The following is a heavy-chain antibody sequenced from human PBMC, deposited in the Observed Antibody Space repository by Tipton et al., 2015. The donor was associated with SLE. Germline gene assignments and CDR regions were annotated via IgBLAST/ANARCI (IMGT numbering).Heavy chain of an antibody. CDR1: GGSISSSSYY. CDR3: ARTSGYCTNGVCYGPPHLFDY. J-gene: IGHJ4*02. Sequence: TLSLTCTVSGGSISSSSYYWGWIRQPPGKGLEWIGSIYYSGSTYYNPSLKSRVTISVDTSKNQFSLKLSSVTAADTAVYYCARTSGYCTNGVCYGPPHLFDYWGQGTLVTVSS. V-gene: IGHV4-39*07. CDR2: IYYSGST. D-gene: IGHD2-8*01.